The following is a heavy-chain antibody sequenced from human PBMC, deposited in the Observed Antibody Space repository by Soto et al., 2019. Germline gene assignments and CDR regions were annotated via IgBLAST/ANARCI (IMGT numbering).Heavy chain of an antibody. CDR3: ARDRVEMATLSWFDP. J-gene: IGHJ5*02. CDR1: GYTFTSYG. Sequence: ASVKVSFNASGYTFTSYGISWVRQAPGQGLEWMGWISAYNGNTNYTQKLQGRVTMTTDTSTSTAYMEQRSLRSDDTAVYYCARDRVEMATLSWFDPWGQGTLVTVSS. D-gene: IGHD5-12*01. V-gene: IGHV1-18*01. CDR2: ISAYNGNT.